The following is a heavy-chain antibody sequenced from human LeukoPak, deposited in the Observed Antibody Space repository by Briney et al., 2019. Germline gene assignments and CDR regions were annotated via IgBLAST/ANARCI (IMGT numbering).Heavy chain of an antibody. CDR3: ARDTDGYNYAFGY. CDR1: GYTFTNYY. J-gene: IGHJ4*02. CDR2: INPSGGST. D-gene: IGHD5-24*01. V-gene: IGHV1-46*01. Sequence: ASVKVSCKASGYTFTNYYMHWVRQAPGQGLEWMGIINPSGGSTIYAQKFQGRVTMIKDTSTSTLYMELSSLRSEDTAVYYCARDTDGYNYAFGYWGQGTLVTLSS.